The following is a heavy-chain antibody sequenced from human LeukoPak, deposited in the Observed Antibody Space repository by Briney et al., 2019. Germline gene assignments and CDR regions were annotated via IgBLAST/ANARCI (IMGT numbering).Heavy chain of an antibody. CDR2: IIPIFGTA. V-gene: IGHV1-69*06. D-gene: IGHD6-19*01. CDR3: ARGRIAVAGNFDY. CDR1: GGTFSSYA. J-gene: IGHJ4*02. Sequence: SVKVSCKASGGTFSSYAISWVRQAPGQGLEWMGGIIPIFGTANYAQKFQGRVTITADKSTSTAYMELSSLRSEDTAVYYCARGRIAVAGNFDYWGQGTLVTVSS.